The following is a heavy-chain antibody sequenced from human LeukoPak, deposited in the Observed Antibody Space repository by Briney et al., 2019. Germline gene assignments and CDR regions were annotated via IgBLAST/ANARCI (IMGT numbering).Heavy chain of an antibody. V-gene: IGHV1-2*02. CDR1: GYTFTGYY. Sequence: ASVTVSFKASGYTFTGYYIHWVRQAPGQGLEWMGWINPNSGGTNYAQKFQGRVTMTRDTSISTAYMELSRLRSDDTAVYYCARDRGYSYGNYFDYWGQGTLVTVSS. D-gene: IGHD5-18*01. J-gene: IGHJ4*02. CDR2: INPNSGGT. CDR3: ARDRGYSYGNYFDY.